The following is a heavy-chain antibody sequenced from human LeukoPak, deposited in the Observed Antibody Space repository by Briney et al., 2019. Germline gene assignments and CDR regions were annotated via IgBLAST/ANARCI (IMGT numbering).Heavy chain of an antibody. J-gene: IGHJ4*02. CDR2: IYHSGST. CDR1: GASISSYY. D-gene: IGHD2-2*02. Sequence: SETLSLTCTVSGASISSYYWSWIRQPPGKGLEWIGYIYHSGSTYYNPSLKSRVTISVDRSKNQFSLKLSSVTAADTAVYYCARAADLGYCSSTSCYKVEPFDYWGQGTLVTVSS. V-gene: IGHV4-59*12. CDR3: ARAADLGYCSSTSCYKVEPFDY.